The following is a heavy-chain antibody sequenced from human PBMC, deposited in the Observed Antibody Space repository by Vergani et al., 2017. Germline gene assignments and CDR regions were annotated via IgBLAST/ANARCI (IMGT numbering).Heavy chain of an antibody. V-gene: IGHV4-4*07. CDR1: GGSISSYY. Sequence: QVQLQESGPGLVKPSETLSLPCTVSGGSISSYYWSWIRQPAGKGLEWIGRIYTSGSTNYNPSLKSRVTMSVDTSKNQFSLKLSSVTAADTAVYYCARSPTDYDILTGYYPTFLDYWGQGTLVTVSS. D-gene: IGHD3-9*01. CDR2: IYTSGST. CDR3: ARSPTDYDILTGYYPTFLDY. J-gene: IGHJ4*02.